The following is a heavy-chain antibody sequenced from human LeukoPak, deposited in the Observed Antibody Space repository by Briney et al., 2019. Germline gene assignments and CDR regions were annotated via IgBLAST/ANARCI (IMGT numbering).Heavy chain of an antibody. V-gene: IGHV4-30-2*01. CDR3: AVGDSGGYYLNFDS. CDR1: GASISSDPYS. D-gene: IGHD3-22*01. Sequence: PSETLSLSCSVSGASISSDPYSWSWIRQPPGKGLEWIGYIYQSGSTSYNPSLKSRVTISVDRSKNQSSLRLRAVTAADTAVYYCAVGDSGGYYLNFDSSGQRALVTVSA. J-gene: IGHJ4*02. CDR2: IYQSGST.